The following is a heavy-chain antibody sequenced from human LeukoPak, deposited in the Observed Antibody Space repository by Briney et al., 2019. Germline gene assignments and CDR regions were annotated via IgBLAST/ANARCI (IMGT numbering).Heavy chain of an antibody. CDR2: ISAYNGNT. Sequence: ASVKVSCKASGYPFTSYGISWVRQAPGQGLEWMGWISAYNGNTNYAQKLQGRVTMTTDTSTSTAYMELRSLRSDDTAVYYCARTLNSSGWYRGLTNFDYWGQGTLVTVSS. J-gene: IGHJ4*02. CDR1: GYPFTSYG. CDR3: ARTLNSSGWYRGLTNFDY. V-gene: IGHV1-18*01. D-gene: IGHD6-19*01.